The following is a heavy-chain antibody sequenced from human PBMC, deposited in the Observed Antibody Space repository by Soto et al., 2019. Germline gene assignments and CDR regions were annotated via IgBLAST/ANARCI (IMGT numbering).Heavy chain of an antibody. V-gene: IGHV2-5*02. D-gene: IGHD3-9*01. J-gene: IGHJ4*02. Sequence: SGPTLVNPTQTLTLTCTFSGFSLSTRGVAVGWIRQPPGKALEWLALIYWDDDKRYSPSLNSRLTITKDTSKNQVVLRMTNVDPVDTATYYCAHIFDFDWVWAFEYWGQGALVTVSS. CDR1: GFSLSTRGVA. CDR3: AHIFDFDWVWAFEY. CDR2: IYWDDDK.